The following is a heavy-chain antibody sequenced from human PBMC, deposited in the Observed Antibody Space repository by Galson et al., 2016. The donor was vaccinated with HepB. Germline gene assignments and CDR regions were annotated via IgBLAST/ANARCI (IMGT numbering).Heavy chain of an antibody. CDR3: ARRRGSGSHDY. D-gene: IGHD3-10*01. J-gene: IGHJ4*02. CDR1: GFIVSSND. V-gene: IGHV3-53*01. CDR2: LYSGGST. Sequence: SLRLSCAASGFIVSSNDMSWVRQAPGKGLEWFSVLYSGGSTYYADSVKGRFTISRDNSKNTLYLQMNSLRAEDTAVYYCARRRGSGSHDYWGQGTLVTVSS.